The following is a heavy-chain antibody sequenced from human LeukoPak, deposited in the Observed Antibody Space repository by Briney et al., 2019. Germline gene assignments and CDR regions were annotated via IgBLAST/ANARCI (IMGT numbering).Heavy chain of an antibody. V-gene: IGHV3-15*01. CDR1: GFTFSDYY. Sequence: GGSLRLSCAASGFTFSDYYMSWVRQAPGKGLEWVGRIKSMSAGGTADYASPVKGRFIISRDDSKNTLYLQINSLKTEDTAVYYCTTDAGYDSRWYNWRGQGTLVTVSS. D-gene: IGHD1-20*01. CDR2: IKSMSAGGTA. J-gene: IGHJ4*02. CDR3: TTDAGYDSRWYNW.